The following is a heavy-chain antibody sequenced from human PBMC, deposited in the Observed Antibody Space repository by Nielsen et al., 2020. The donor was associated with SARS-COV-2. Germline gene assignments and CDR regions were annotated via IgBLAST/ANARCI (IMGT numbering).Heavy chain of an antibody. V-gene: IGHV3-74*03. CDR1: GFIFSNYR. D-gene: IGHD3-22*01. Sequence: GESLKISCAASGFIFSNYRMHWVRQAPGKGLVWVSHINPDDSKTTYADSVKGRFTISRDNARDTLYLQMNSLSAEDTAVYYCVRVRDDGYYYDTGPYDYWGQGALVTVSS. CDR3: VRVRDDGYYYDTGPYDY. CDR2: INPDDSKT. J-gene: IGHJ4*02.